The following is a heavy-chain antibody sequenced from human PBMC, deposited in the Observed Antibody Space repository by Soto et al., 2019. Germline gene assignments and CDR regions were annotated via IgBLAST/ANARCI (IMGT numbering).Heavy chain of an antibody. CDR3: ARDYYDSSGYYNPIDY. J-gene: IGHJ4*02. CDR1: GGSFSGYY. D-gene: IGHD3-22*01. V-gene: IGHV4-4*07. Sequence: PSATLSLTCAVYGGSFSGYYWSWVRQPAGKGLEWIGRIYTSGSTNYNPSLKSRVTMSVDTSKNQFSLKLSSVTAADTAVYYCARDYYDSSGYYNPIDYWGQGTLVTVSS. CDR2: IYTSGST.